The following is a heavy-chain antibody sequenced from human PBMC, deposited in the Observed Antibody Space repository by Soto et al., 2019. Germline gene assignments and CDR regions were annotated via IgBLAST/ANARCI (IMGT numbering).Heavy chain of an antibody. J-gene: IGHJ4*02. CDR3: ARGYDILTGYYNDY. V-gene: IGHV3-23*01. CDR1: GFTFSNYA. D-gene: IGHD3-9*01. CDR2: ITGSGSST. Sequence: PGGSLRLSCAASGFTFSNYAMTWVRQAPGKGPEWVSAITGSGSSTFYADSVKGRYTISRDNSKNTLYLQMNSLRAEDTAVYYCARGYDILTGYYNDYWGQGTLVTVSS.